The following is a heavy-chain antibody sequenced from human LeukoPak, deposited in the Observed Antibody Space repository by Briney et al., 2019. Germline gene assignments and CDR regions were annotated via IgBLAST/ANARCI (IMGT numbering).Heavy chain of an antibody. Sequence: GGSLRLSCAASGFTFSSYAMHWVRQAPGKGLEWVAVISYDGSNKYYADSVKGRFTISRDNSKNTLYLQMNSLRAEDTAVYYCAKDPPGGYYIDYWGQGTLVTVSS. CDR3: AKDPPGGYYIDY. CDR2: ISYDGSNK. J-gene: IGHJ4*02. CDR1: GFTFSSYA. D-gene: IGHD3-22*01. V-gene: IGHV3-30-3*01.